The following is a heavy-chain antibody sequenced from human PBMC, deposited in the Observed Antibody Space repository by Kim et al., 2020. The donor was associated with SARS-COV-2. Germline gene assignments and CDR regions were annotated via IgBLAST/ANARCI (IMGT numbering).Heavy chain of an antibody. CDR1: GFSFGDYA. CDR2: ITWNSATT. V-gene: IGHV3-9*01. J-gene: IGHJ6*03. D-gene: IGHD3-3*01. CDR3: AKDRTSDFWSGNYMDV. Sequence: GGSLRLSCATSGFSFGDYAMHWVRQAPGKGLEWVSGITWNSATTGYADSVKCRFTISRDQAENSVHLQMNSLRAEDTALYYCAKDRTSDFWSGNYMDVWG.